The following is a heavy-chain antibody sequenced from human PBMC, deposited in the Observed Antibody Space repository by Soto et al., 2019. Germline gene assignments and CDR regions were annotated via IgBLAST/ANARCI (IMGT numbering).Heavy chain of an antibody. CDR1: GYTFTTYA. J-gene: IGHJ5*02. V-gene: IGHV1-3*01. Sequence: ASVKVSCKASGYTFTTYALHWVRQAPGQRLEWMGWINAGNGNTKYSQKFQGRVTITRDTSASTAYMELSSLRSEDTAVYYCASQLGAVAGVFLSWGQGTLVTVSS. CDR2: INAGNGNT. CDR3: ASQLGAVAGVFLS. D-gene: IGHD6-19*01.